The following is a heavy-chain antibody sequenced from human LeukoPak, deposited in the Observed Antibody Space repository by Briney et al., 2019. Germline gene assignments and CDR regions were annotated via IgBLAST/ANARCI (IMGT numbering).Heavy chain of an antibody. CDR3: ARGPFRGTGDGALDI. D-gene: IGHD1-26*01. V-gene: IGHV4-59*02. CDR1: GGSVSSHY. Sequence: KPSETLSLTCTVSGGSVSSHYWSWIRQPPGKGLEWMGYTYYSGSTHYNPSLTSRVTISVDTSKNQFSLRLSSVTAADTAIYYCARGPFRGTGDGALDIWGQGTMVTVS. J-gene: IGHJ3*02. CDR2: TYYSGST.